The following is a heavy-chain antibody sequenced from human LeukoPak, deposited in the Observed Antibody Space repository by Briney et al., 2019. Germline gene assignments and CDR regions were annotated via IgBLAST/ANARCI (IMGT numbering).Heavy chain of an antibody. D-gene: IGHD3-10*01. Sequence: GGSLRLSCAASGFTFSSYSMNWVRQAPGKGLEWVSSISSSSSYIYYADSVKGRFTISRDNAKNSLYLQMNSLRAEDTAVYYCARDSPHRFGELLPHDYWGQGTLVTVSS. J-gene: IGHJ4*02. V-gene: IGHV3-21*01. CDR3: ARDSPHRFGELLPHDY. CDR2: ISSSSSYI. CDR1: GFTFSSYS.